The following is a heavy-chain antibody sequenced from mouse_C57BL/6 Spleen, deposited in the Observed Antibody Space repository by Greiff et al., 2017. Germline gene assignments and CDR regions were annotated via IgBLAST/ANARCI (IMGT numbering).Heavy chain of an antibody. D-gene: IGHD2-4*01. CDR3: ARFDYKSWFAY. J-gene: IGHJ3*01. CDR2: IYPSDSET. V-gene: IGHV1-61*01. CDR1: GYTFTSYW. Sequence: VQLQQPGAELVRPGSSVKLSCKASGYTFTSYWMDWVKQRPGQGLEWIGNIYPSDSETHYNQKFKDKATLTVDKSSSTAYMQLSSLTSEDSAVYYCARFDYKSWFAYWGQGTLVTVSA.